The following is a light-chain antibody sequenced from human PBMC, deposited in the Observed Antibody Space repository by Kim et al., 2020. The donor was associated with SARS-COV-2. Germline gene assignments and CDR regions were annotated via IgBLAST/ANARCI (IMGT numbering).Light chain of an antibody. CDR1: QAISTW. V-gene: IGKV1-12*01. CDR2: AAS. CDR3: QQSYSLPLT. Sequence: VGGRVSITGWASQAISTWLALYQQKPGKAPKLLIYAASDLQIGVPSRFSGSGSGTEFTLTINSLQPEDVATYSCQQSYSLPLTFGPETKVDIK. J-gene: IGKJ3*01.